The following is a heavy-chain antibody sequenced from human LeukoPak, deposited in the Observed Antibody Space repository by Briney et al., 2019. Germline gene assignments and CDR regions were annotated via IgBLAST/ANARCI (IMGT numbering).Heavy chain of an antibody. Sequence: SETLSLTCAVYGGSFSGFYWSWIRQPPGKGLEWIGEINHSGSTNYNPSLKSRVTISVDTSKNQFSLKLSSVTAADTAVYYCARERTGSGFDYWGQGTLVTVSS. CDR3: ARERTGSGFDY. J-gene: IGHJ4*02. D-gene: IGHD2-15*01. V-gene: IGHV4-34*01. CDR2: INHSGST. CDR1: GGSFSGFY.